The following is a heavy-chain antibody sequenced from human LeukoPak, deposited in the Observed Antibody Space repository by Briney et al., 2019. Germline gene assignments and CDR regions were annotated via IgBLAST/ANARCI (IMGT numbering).Heavy chain of an antibody. Sequence: GSLRLSCAASGFTFSSYSMNWVRQAPGKGLEWVSSISSSSSYIYYADSVKGRFTISRDNAENSLYLQMNSLRAEDTAVYYCARDLGVITPYYFDYWGQGTLVTVSS. CDR3: ARDLGVITPYYFDY. J-gene: IGHJ4*02. D-gene: IGHD3-22*01. CDR2: ISSSSSYI. CDR1: GFTFSSYS. V-gene: IGHV3-21*01.